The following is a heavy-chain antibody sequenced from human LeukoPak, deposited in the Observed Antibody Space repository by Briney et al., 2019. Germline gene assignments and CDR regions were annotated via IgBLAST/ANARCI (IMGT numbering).Heavy chain of an antibody. D-gene: IGHD3-3*01. CDR3: AKDLYLRDFRSGYFDY. V-gene: IGHV3-23*01. J-gene: IGHJ4*02. CDR1: GFIFSNYG. Sequence: PGGSLRLSCAASGFIFSNYGMNWVRQAPGKGLEWAAAISASGSATSYADSVRGRFTISRDNSKSTTYLQMNSLRAEDTAVFYCAKDLYLRDFRSGYFDYWGQGIPVTVSS. CDR2: ISASGSAT.